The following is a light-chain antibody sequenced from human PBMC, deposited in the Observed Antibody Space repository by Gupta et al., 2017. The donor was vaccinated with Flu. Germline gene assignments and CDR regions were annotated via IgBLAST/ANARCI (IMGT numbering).Light chain of an antibody. J-gene: IGLJ3*02. CDR3: SSDAVINKFV. CDR2: EVS. Sequence: SALPQPPSASGSPDKSVTISCTGTSSDVGGYNYVSWYQQHPGQAPKLKIYEVSKRPSGVPDRFSGSQSGNTASLTVSGRQEEEEADYDCSSDAVINKFVFGGGTKLT. V-gene: IGLV2-8*01. CDR1: SSDVGGYNY.